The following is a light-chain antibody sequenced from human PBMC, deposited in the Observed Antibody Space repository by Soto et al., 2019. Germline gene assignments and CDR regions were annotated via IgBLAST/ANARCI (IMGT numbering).Light chain of an antibody. J-gene: IGLJ1*01. CDR2: SNY. CDR3: AAWDDILNGYV. CDR1: SSNIGAGYA. Sequence: QSVLTQPPSVSGAPGQRVAISCTGSSSNIGAGYAVTWYQQLPGTAPKLVIYSNYDRPSGVPDRFSGSTSGTSASLVIRGLQSEDEADYYCAAWDDILNGYVFGDGTKVTVL. V-gene: IGLV1-44*01.